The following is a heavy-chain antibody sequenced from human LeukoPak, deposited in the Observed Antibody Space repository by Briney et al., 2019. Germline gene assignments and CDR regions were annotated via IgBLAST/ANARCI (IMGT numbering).Heavy chain of an antibody. CDR3: TKMAGYNSRFDY. Sequence: GGSLRLSCTASGFTFSDYAMSWVRQAPGKGLEWVATIFGYGGSKYYPDSVEGRFTISRDNPKNTLYLQLNSLTVEDTATYYCTKMAGYNSRFDYWGQGTLVTVAS. J-gene: IGHJ4*02. D-gene: IGHD6-13*01. CDR1: GFTFSDYA. CDR2: IFGYGGSK. V-gene: IGHV3-23*01.